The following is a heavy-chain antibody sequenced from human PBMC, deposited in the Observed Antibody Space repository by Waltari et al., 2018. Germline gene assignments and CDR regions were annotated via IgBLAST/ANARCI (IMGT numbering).Heavy chain of an antibody. CDR1: GYRFTDYY. CDR2: INPNNGDT. Sequence: QVQLVQSGAEVKKPGASMKVACKTSGYRFTDYYIHWVRQAPGQGLEWMGWINPNNGDTIYAQKFQGNIIMTRDTSIATAYMELSSLGSGDAAVYYCARSFGVSVDQNIFGVWGQGTLFTVSS. V-gene: IGHV1-2*02. J-gene: IGHJ4*02. D-gene: IGHD3-3*01. CDR3: ARSFGVSVDQNIFGV.